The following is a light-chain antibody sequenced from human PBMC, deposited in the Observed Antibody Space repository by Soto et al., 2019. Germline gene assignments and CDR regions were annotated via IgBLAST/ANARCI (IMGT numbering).Light chain of an antibody. J-gene: IGLJ2*01. V-gene: IGLV1-51*01. CDR3: GTWDSGLSAVV. CDR2: DND. CDR1: SSNIGNNY. Sequence: QSVLTQPPSVSAAPGQKVTISCSGSSSNIGNNYVFWYQQLPGTAPKLLIYDNDGRFSGVPDRFSGSKSGTSATLGITGLQTGDEADYYCGTWDSGLSAVVFGGGTKVTVL.